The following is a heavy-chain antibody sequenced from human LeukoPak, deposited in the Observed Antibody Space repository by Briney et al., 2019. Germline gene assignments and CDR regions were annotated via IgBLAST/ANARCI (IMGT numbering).Heavy chain of an antibody. CDR1: GYTFTSYD. D-gene: IGHD3-3*01. V-gene: IGHV1-8*01. Sequence: GASVKVSCKASGYTFTSYDINWVRQATGQGLEWMGWMNPNSGNTGYAQKFQGRVTMTRNTSISTAYMELSSLRSEDTAVYYCAREGKDDDFWSGYDPHPPNDYWGQGTLVTVSS. J-gene: IGHJ4*02. CDR2: MNPNSGNT. CDR3: AREGKDDDFWSGYDPHPPNDY.